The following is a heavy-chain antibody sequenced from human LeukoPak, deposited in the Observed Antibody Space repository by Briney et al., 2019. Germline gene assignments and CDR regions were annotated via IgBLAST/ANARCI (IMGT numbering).Heavy chain of an antibody. CDR2: MNHNSGNT. V-gene: IGHV1-8*03. CDR1: GYTFTSYD. CDR3: AREVLWFGELYLFDY. D-gene: IGHD3-10*01. Sequence: ASVKVSCKASGYTFTSYDINWVRQAPGQGLEWMGWMNHNSGNTGYAQKFQGRVTITRNTSISTAYMELSSLRSEDTAVYYCAREVLWFGELYLFDYWGQGTLVTVSS. J-gene: IGHJ4*02.